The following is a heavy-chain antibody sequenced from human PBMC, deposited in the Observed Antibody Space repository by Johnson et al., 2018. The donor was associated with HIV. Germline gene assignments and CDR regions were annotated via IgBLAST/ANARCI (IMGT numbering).Heavy chain of an antibody. V-gene: IGHV3-9*01. J-gene: IGHJ3*02. D-gene: IGHD3-22*01. Sequence: GGGLVQPGRSLRLSCAASGFTFDDYAMHWVRQVPGKGLEWVPSISWNSGSIGYADSVKGRFTISRDNAKNPLYLQMNSLRAEDTALYYCTKEALYYYDSRSDRHVGGVHAFEIWGQGTRVTVSS. CDR3: TKEALYYYDSRSDRHVGGVHAFEI. CDR1: GFTFDDYA. CDR2: ISWNSGSI.